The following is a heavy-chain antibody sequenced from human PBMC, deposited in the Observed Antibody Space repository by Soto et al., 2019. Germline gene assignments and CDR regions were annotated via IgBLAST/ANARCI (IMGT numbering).Heavy chain of an antibody. V-gene: IGHV1-69*08. CDR2: IITVLGTT. CDR3: ARRRYCGYDCYHKHYYGMDV. D-gene: IGHD2-21*01. Sequence: QVQLVQSGAELKKTGSSVTVSCRASGDTFSSYAVNWVRQAPGRGLEWMGRIITVLGTTDYAQNVKGRLTITAEKSTKTVYMELSSLRSEDTAVYYCARRRYCGYDCYHKHYYGMDVWGQGTTVTVAS. CDR1: GDTFSSYA. J-gene: IGHJ6*02.